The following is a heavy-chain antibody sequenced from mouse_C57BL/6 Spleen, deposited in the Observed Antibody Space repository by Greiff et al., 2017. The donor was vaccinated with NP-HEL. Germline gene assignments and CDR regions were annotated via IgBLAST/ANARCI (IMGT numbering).Heavy chain of an antibody. V-gene: IGHV1-81*01. CDR1: GYTFTSYG. CDR3: ARSNYYGSSYPLDY. J-gene: IGHJ2*01. CDR2: IYPRSGNT. D-gene: IGHD1-1*01. Sequence: QVQLQQSGAELARPAASVKLSCKASGYTFTSYGISWVKQRTGQGLEWIGEIYPRSGNTYYNEKFKGKATLTADKSSSTAYMELRSLTSEDSAVYFCARSNYYGSSYPLDYWGQGTTLTVSS.